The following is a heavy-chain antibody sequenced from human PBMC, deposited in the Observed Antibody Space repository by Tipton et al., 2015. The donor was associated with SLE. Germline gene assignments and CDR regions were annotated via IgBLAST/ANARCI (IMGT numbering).Heavy chain of an antibody. J-gene: IGHJ6*03. CDR2: IYGAGAT. CDR1: GFTFKNYA. D-gene: IGHD6-6*01. CDR3: ATAARPPYYYYYMDV. V-gene: IGHV3-23*03. Sequence: SLRLSCAASGFTFKNYAMSWVRQAPGKGLEWVSVIYGAGATDYGDSVKGRFNISRDNSKNTLYLQMNSLRAEDTAVYYCATAARPPYYYYYMDVWGKGTTVTVSS.